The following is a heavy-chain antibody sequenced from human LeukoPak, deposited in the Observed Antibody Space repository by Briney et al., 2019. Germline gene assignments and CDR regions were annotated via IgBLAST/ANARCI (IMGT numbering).Heavy chain of an antibody. V-gene: IGHV1-24*01. CDR1: GYTLTELS. CDR2: FDPEDGET. J-gene: IGHJ4*02. D-gene: IGHD6-6*01. Sequence: ASVKVSCKVSGYTLTELSMHWVRQAPGKGLEWMGGFDPEDGETIYAQKFQGRVTMTEDTSTDTAYMELSSLRSEDTAVYYCARGAPLIAARPLPEDYWGQGTLVTVSS. CDR3: ARGAPLIAARPLPEDY.